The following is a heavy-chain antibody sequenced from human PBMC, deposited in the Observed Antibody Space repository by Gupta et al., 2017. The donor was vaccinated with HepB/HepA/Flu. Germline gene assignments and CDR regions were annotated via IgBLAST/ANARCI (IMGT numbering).Heavy chain of an antibody. J-gene: IGHJ6*02. Sequence: EVQLLESGGGLVQPGGSLRLSCAASGFTSSSYAMSWVRQAPGKGLAWVSAISGSGGSTYYADSVKGRFTISRDNSKNTLYLQMNSLRAEDTAVYYCAKVRGARDYSSSPYYYYGMDVWGQGTTVTVSS. V-gene: IGHV3-23*01. CDR3: AKVRGARDYSSSPYYYYGMDV. CDR2: ISGSGGST. CDR1: GFTSSSYA. D-gene: IGHD6-13*01.